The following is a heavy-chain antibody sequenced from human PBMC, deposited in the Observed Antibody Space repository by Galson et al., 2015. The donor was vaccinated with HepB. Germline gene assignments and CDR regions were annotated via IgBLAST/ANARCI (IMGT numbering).Heavy chain of an antibody. CDR3: ARVDIVVVPAASY. D-gene: IGHD2-2*01. Sequence: LRLSCAASGFTFSDYYMSWIRQAPGKGLEWVSYISSSGSTIYYADSVKGRFTISRDNAKNSLYLQMNSLRAEDTAVYYCARVDIVVVPAASYWGQGTLVTVSS. J-gene: IGHJ4*02. CDR2: ISSSGSTI. CDR1: GFTFSDYY. V-gene: IGHV3-11*01.